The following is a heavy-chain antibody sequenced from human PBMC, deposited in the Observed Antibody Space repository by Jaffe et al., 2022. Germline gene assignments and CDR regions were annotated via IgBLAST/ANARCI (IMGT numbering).Heavy chain of an antibody. D-gene: IGHD5-12*01. CDR3: AREEKGYSGYDRAYYFDY. J-gene: IGHJ4*02. CDR1: GGSFSGYY. Sequence: QVQLQQWGAGLLKPSETLSLTCAVYGGSFSGYYWSWIRQPPGKGLEWIGEINHSGSTNYNPSLKSRVTISVDTSKNQFSLKLSSVTAADTAVYYCAREEKGYSGYDRAYYFDYWGQGTLVTVSS. V-gene: IGHV4-34*01. CDR2: INHSGST.